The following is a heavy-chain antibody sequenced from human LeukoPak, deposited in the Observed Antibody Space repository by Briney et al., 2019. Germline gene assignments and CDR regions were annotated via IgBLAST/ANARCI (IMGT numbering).Heavy chain of an antibody. Sequence: GGSLRLSCEGSAFIFSGHWMNRVRQTPGKGLEWVTSIKEDGSERQYVDSVKGRFSIYRDNTKGSLFLQLNSLRAEDTAVYYCARDLGYCTNGVGHTRFDYWGQGTLVAVSS. CDR2: IKEDGSER. J-gene: IGHJ4*02. CDR3: ARDLGYCTNGVGHTRFDY. D-gene: IGHD2-8*01. V-gene: IGHV3-7*03. CDR1: AFIFSGHW.